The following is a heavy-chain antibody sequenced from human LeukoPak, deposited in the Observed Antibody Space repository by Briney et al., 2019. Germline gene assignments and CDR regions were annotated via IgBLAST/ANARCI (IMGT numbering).Heavy chain of an antibody. CDR1: GYTFRSYD. V-gene: IGHV1-8*01. CDR2: MNPDSGNT. J-gene: IGHJ4*02. D-gene: IGHD3-10*01. CDR3: ARVSRSGDN. Sequence: GSSVKVSCKASGYTFRSYDINSVRQATGQRLEWMGWMNPDSGNTDYAQKFQGRVTITRNTSISTAYMELSSLRSEDTAVYYCARVSRSGDNWGQGTLVTVSS.